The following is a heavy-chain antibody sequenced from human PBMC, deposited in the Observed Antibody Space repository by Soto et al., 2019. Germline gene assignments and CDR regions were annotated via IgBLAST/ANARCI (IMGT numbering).Heavy chain of an antibody. CDR1: GYTFTNYG. D-gene: IGHD6-6*01. CDR2: ISAYNGDT. CDR3: ARGRQLVGYFYYYMDV. V-gene: IGHV1-18*01. J-gene: IGHJ6*03. Sequence: QVQLLQSGAEVKKPRASVKVSCKASGYTFTNYGITWVRQAPGQGLEWMGWISAYNGDTHYTQRLQGRVTMTTDTYTSKSHMELRRLRSDDTAVYYCARGRQLVGYFYYYMDVRGKGTTVTVSS.